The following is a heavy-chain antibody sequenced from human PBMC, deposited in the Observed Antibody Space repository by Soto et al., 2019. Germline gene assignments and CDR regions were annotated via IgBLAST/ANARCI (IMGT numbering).Heavy chain of an antibody. CDR3: AKDRNYPRDQFHN. J-gene: IGHJ4*02. D-gene: IGHD1-7*01. Sequence: GSMRLSCASCGFSFKISAIGGFRQTPGKGLERVSAISANGQGIYYADSVKGRFIISRDSSKNTVFLHMDSLTAEDTAVYYCAKDRNYPRDQFHNWGQGTLVTVSS. CDR1: GFSFKISA. CDR2: ISANGQGI. V-gene: IGHV3-23*01.